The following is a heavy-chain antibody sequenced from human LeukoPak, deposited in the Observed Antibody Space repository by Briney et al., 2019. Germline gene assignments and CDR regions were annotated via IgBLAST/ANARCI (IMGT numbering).Heavy chain of an antibody. J-gene: IGHJ4*02. D-gene: IGHD3-22*01. CDR3: ARDSDSSFEGVPFDY. V-gene: IGHV3-33*01. CDR1: AFTFSTYG. Sequence: PGTSLRLSCAPSAFTFSTYGMHWVRQAPGKGLEWVAAIWCDGSNKYNADSVKGRFTISRDNSKNTLYLQMNSLRGEDTAVYYCARDSDSSFEGVPFDYWGQGTLVTVSS. CDR2: IWCDGSNK.